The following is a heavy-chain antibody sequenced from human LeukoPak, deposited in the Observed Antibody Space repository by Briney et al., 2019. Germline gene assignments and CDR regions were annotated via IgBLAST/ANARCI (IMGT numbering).Heavy chain of an antibody. D-gene: IGHD1-26*01. CDR3: AKGESYAPLDY. Sequence: PGGSLRLSCTASGFTFSSSAMTWVRQAPGKGLEWVSAISDSGGDSIYTDSVKDRFTISRDNSKNTLYLQMNSLRAEDTALYYCAKGESYAPLDYWGQGTLVTVSS. CDR1: GFTFSSSA. J-gene: IGHJ4*02. CDR2: ISDSGGDS. V-gene: IGHV3-23*01.